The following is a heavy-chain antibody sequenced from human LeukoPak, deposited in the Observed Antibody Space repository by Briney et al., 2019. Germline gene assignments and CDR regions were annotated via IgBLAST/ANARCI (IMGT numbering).Heavy chain of an antibody. CDR3: ARDRIPTVTTWTDI. J-gene: IGHJ3*02. Sequence: PGGSLRLSCAASGFTFSSYAMSWVRQAPGKGLEWVSAISGSGGSTYYADSVKGRFTISRDNAKNTLYLQMNSLRAEDTAVYYCARDRIPTVTTWTDIWGQGTMVTVSS. V-gene: IGHV3-23*01. CDR1: GFTFSSYA. CDR2: ISGSGGST. D-gene: IGHD4-17*01.